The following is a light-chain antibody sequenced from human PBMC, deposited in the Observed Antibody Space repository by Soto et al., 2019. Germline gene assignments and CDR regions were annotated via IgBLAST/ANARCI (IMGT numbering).Light chain of an antibody. J-gene: IGKJ4*01. V-gene: IGKV1-9*01. CDR1: QSIASR. CDR3: QQLRSYPST. CDR2: AAS. Sequence: DIQMTQSPSTLSASVEDRVTITCRASQSIASRLNWYQQKPGSAPKLLIYAASTLHGGVPSRFSGSGSGTDFALTITSLQAEDFATYYCQQLRSYPSTFGGGTKVDIK.